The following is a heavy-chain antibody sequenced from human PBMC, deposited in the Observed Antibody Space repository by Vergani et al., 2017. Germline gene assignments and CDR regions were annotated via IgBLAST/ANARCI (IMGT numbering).Heavy chain of an antibody. CDR1: GFRSSSYG. V-gene: IGHV3-33*06. CDR3: AKDLGCCNRVSCSYYMDV. D-gene: IGHD2/OR15-2a*01. CDR2: IWYDGSNK. J-gene: IGHJ6*03. Sequence: QVQLVESGGGVVQPGRSLRLSCAVSGFRSSSYGMNWVRQAPGKGLEWVAVIWYDGSNKYYADSVKGRFTITRDNSQNTVNLQMNSLRVDDTAVFYYAKDLGCCNRVSCSYYMDVWGKGTTVTV.